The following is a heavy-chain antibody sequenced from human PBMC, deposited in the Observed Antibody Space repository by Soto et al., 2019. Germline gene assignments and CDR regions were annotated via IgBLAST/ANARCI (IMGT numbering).Heavy chain of an antibody. D-gene: IGHD3-3*01. Sequence: SETLSLTCTASGGSISSYYWSWIRQPPGKGLEWIGYIYYSGSTNYNPSLKSRVTISVDTSKNQFSLKLSSVTAADTAVYYCARQRASPYYDFWSGYLDAFDIWGQGTMVT. CDR1: GGSISSYY. J-gene: IGHJ3*02. CDR3: ARQRASPYYDFWSGYLDAFDI. CDR2: IYYSGST. V-gene: IGHV4-59*08.